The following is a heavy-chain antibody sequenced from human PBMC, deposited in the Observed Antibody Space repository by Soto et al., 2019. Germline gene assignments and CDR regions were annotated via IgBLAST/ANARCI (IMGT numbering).Heavy chain of an antibody. J-gene: IGHJ4*02. D-gene: IGHD3-3*01. Sequence: QVQLVESGGGLVKPEGSLRLSCAASGFTFSDHYMTWIRQAPGKGLEWLSYISSSGTTIYYAESVRGRFTISRDNAKNSLYLQMNSLRVEDSAVYYCARVGDMAYKDWGQGTLVTVSP. V-gene: IGHV3-11*01. CDR3: ARVGDMAYKD. CDR1: GFTFSDHY. CDR2: ISSSGTTI.